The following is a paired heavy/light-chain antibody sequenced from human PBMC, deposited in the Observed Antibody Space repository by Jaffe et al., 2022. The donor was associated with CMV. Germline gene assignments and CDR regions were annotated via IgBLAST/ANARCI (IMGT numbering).Light chain of an antibody. J-gene: IGKJ2*01. Sequence: EIVLTQSPGTLSLSPGERATLSCRASQSVSSSYLAWYQQKPGQAPRLLIYGASSRATGIPDRFSGSGSGTDFTLTISRLEPEDFAVYYCQQYGSSPPGPYTFGQGTKLEIK. CDR3: QQYGSSPPGPYT. CDR1: QSVSSSY. V-gene: IGKV3-20*01. CDR2: GAS.
Heavy chain of an antibody. CDR3: AKSQYYDFWSGYPGGWYFDY. V-gene: IGHV3-23*04. J-gene: IGHJ4*02. CDR2: ISGSGGST. D-gene: IGHD3-3*01. CDR1: GFTFSSYA. Sequence: EVQLVESGGGLVQPGGSLRLSCAASGFTFSSYAMSWVRQAPGKGLEWVSAISGSGGSTYYADSVKGRFTISRDNSKNTLYLQMNSLRAEDTAVYYCAKSQYYDFWSGYPGGWYFDYWGQGTLVTVSS.